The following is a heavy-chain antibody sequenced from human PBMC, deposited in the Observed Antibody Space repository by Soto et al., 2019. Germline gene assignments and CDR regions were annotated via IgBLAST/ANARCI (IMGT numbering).Heavy chain of an antibody. CDR3: ARILGGAYYYYYMDV. J-gene: IGHJ6*03. D-gene: IGHD1-26*01. CDR2: IIPILGIA. Sequence: SVKVSCKASGGTFSSYTISWVRQAPGQGLEWMGRIIPILGIANYAQKFQGRVTITADKSTSTAYMELSSLRSEDTAVYYCARILGGAYYYYYMDVWGKGTTVTVSS. CDR1: GGTFSSYT. V-gene: IGHV1-69*02.